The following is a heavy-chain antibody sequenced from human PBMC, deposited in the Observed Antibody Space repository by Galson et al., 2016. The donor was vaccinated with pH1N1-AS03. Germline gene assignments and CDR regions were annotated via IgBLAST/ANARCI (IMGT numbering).Heavy chain of an antibody. J-gene: IGHJ6*02. V-gene: IGHV1-18*01. Sequence: SVKVSCKASGYTFNKYGIHWVRLAPGQGLEWMGWISANNGNTDYAQKFQGRATLTRDSSTNTAYMDLNRLRSDDTAVYYCARGNGGGHHGWFGLDGWGQGTTVTVSS. CDR1: GYTFNKYG. CDR3: ARGNGGGHHGWFGLDG. D-gene: IGHD4-23*01. CDR2: ISANNGNT.